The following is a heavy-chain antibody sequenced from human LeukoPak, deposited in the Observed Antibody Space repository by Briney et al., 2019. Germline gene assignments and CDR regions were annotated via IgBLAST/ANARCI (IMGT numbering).Heavy chain of an antibody. J-gene: IGHJ4*02. D-gene: IGHD6-13*01. Sequence: GGSLRLSCAASGFTFSSYSMNWVRQAPGKGLEWVSSISSSSSYIYYADSVNGRFTISRDNAKNSLYLQMNSLRAEDTAVYYCATSYSSSWYNWGQGTLVTVSS. CDR3: ATSYSSSWYN. V-gene: IGHV3-21*01. CDR1: GFTFSSYS. CDR2: ISSSSSYI.